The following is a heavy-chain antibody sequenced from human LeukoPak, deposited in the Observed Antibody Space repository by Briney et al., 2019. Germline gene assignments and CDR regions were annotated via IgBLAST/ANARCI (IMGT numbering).Heavy chain of an antibody. V-gene: IGHV4-34*01. CDR2: INHSGST. CDR1: GGSFSGYY. J-gene: IGHJ5*02. D-gene: IGHD2-21*02. Sequence: SETLSLTCAVYGGSFSGYYWSWLRQPPGKGLEWIGEINHSGSTNYNPSLKSRVTISVDTSKNQFSLKLSSVTAADTAVYYCARTLHIVVVTAHDPRRRFDPWGQGTLVTVSS. CDR3: ARTLHIVVVTAHDPRRRFDP.